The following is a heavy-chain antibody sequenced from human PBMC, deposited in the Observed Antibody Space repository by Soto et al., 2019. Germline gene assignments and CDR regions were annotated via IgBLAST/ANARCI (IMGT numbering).Heavy chain of an antibody. CDR3: AKNYYASSGSRPPFDY. D-gene: IGHD3-22*01. CDR2: ISYDGSNK. CDR1: GFTFSSYG. V-gene: IGHV3-30*18. Sequence: QVQLVESGGGVVQPGRSLRLSCAASGFTFSSYGMHWVRQAPGKGLEWVAVISYDGSNKYYADSVKGRFTISRDNSKNPLYLQMNSLRAEDTAVYYWAKNYYASSGSRPPFDYWGQGTLVTVSS. J-gene: IGHJ4*02.